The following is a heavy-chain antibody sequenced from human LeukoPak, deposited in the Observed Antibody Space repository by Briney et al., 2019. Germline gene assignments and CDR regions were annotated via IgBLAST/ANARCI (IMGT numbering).Heavy chain of an antibody. J-gene: IGHJ5*02. CDR3: ARGTMMVGP. CDR1: GGSLGSYH. Sequence: SETLSLNCTVSGGSLGSYHWSWIRQPPGKGLEWIGYINYSGTSNYNPSLKSRVSISVDTSKNQFSLKLSSVTAADTAVYYCARGTMMVGPWGQGTHVAVSS. D-gene: IGHD3-22*01. CDR2: INYSGTS. V-gene: IGHV4-59*01.